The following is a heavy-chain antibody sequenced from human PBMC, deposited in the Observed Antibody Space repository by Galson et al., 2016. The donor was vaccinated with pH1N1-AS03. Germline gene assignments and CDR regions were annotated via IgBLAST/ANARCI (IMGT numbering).Heavy chain of an antibody. CDR3: ARHRQSETYSEAFDI. Sequence: QSGAEVKEPGESLKISCKASGYDFINYWIGWVRQMPGRGLEWMGVIDPRDSDTRYSPSFQGQVTISADKSITTAHLQWDSLKASDTGMYFCARHRQSETYSEAFDIWGQGTMVTVSS. CDR1: GYDFINYW. D-gene: IGHD2-15*01. J-gene: IGHJ3*02. CDR2: IDPRDSDT. V-gene: IGHV5-51*01.